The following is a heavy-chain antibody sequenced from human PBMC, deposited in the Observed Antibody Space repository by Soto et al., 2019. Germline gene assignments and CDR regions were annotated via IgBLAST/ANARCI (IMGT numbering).Heavy chain of an antibody. CDR3: ARYLGYCSGGSCPLDAFDI. CDR2: IYSGGST. D-gene: IGHD2-15*01. Sequence: EVQLVESGGGLVQPGGSLRLSCAASGFTVSSNYMSWVRQATGKGLEWVSVIYSGGSTYYADSVKGRFTISSDNSKNTLYLQMNSLRAEDTAVYYCARYLGYCSGGSCPLDAFDIWGQGTMVTVSS. V-gene: IGHV3-66*01. J-gene: IGHJ3*02. CDR1: GFTVSSNY.